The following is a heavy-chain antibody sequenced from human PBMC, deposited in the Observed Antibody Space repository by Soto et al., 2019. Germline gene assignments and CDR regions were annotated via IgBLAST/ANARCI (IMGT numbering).Heavy chain of an antibody. Sequence: QVQLVQSGAEVKKPGASVKVSCKASGYTFTSYYMHWGRQAPGQRLEWMGIINPSGGSTSYPQKFQDRVTVTRDTSTSTVYMELSSMRSEDTAVYYCARASSGWSPNDSWGQGTLVTVSS. D-gene: IGHD6-19*01. CDR2: INPSGGST. CDR3: ARASSGWSPNDS. CDR1: GYTFTSYY. J-gene: IGHJ4*02. V-gene: IGHV1-46*01.